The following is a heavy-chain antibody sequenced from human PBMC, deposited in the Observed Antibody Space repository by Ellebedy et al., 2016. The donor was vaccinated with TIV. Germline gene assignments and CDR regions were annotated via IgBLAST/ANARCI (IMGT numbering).Heavy chain of an antibody. Sequence: GESLKISCAASGFTFSTFWMSWVRQAPGKGLEWVANINQDGSEKYYVDSVKGRFTISRDNAKNSLFLQMNSLRAEDTAVYYCTRAPSGSGSLYYFDYWGQGTLVIVSS. J-gene: IGHJ4*02. CDR1: GFTFSTFW. CDR3: TRAPSGSGSLYYFDY. CDR2: INQDGSEK. D-gene: IGHD3-10*01. V-gene: IGHV3-7*03.